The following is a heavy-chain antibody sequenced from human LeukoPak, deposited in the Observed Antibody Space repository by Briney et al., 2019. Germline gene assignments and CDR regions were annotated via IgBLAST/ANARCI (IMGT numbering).Heavy chain of an antibody. CDR1: GFTFSSYS. J-gene: IGHJ4*02. V-gene: IGHV3-21*01. CDR3: ARVVLVAAAGYFDY. Sequence: GGSLRLSCAASGFTFSSYSMNWVRQAPGKGLEWVSSISSSSSYIYYADSVKGRFTISRDNAKNSLYLQMNSLRAEDTAVYYCARVVLVAAAGYFDYWGQGTLLTVSS. CDR2: ISSSSSYI. D-gene: IGHD6-13*01.